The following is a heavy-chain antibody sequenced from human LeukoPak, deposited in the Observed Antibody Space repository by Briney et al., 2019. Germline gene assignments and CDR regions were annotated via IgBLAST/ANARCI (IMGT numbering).Heavy chain of an antibody. CDR2: IYHSGST. V-gene: IGHV4-38-2*01. CDR3: ARGTDIVVVVAVTDAFDI. CDR1: GYSISSGYY. Sequence: SETLSLTCAVSGYSISSGYYWGWIRQPPGKGLEWIGTIYHSGSTYYNPSLKSRVTISVDTSKNQFSLKLSSVTAADTAVYYCARGTDIVVVVAVTDAFDIWGQGTMVTDSS. D-gene: IGHD2-15*01. J-gene: IGHJ3*02.